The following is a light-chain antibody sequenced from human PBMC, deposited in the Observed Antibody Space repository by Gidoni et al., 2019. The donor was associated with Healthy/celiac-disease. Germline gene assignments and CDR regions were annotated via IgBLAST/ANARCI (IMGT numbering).Light chain of an antibody. CDR3: KQNRRAPLT. Sequence: VLTQSPLSLSVTPGESASIPCRSSQSLFHTNGYNYLAWYLQKPGQSPPRLIYLGSHRAPGVPDRFSGSGSGTEFTLTISRVEAEDVGVYFCKQNRRAPLTFGGGTKVE. CDR2: LGS. J-gene: IGKJ4*01. V-gene: IGKV2-28*01. CDR1: QSLFHTNGYNY.